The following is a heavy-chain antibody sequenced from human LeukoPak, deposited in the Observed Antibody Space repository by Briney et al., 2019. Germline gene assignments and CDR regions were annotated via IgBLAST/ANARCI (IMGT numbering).Heavy chain of an antibody. Sequence: PGGSLRLSCAASGFTFSTYGMSWVRQAPGKGLEWVSAISGSGGSTYYADSVKGRFTISRDNSKNTLFLQMNSLRAEDTALYYCAKATSSTWYNYDYWGQGTLVTVSS. D-gene: IGHD6-13*01. J-gene: IGHJ4*02. CDR3: AKATSSTWYNYDY. CDR1: GFTFSTYG. CDR2: ISGSGGST. V-gene: IGHV3-23*01.